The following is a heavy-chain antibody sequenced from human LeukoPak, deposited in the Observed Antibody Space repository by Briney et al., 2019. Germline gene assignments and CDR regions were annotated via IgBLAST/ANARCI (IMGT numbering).Heavy chain of an antibody. J-gene: IGHJ4*02. Sequence: SGPTLVNPTHILTLTCTFSGFSFSTSGVGVGCIRQPSGKALEWLALIYWDDDKRYSPSLKSRLTITKDTSKNQVVLTMTNMDPVDTATYYCSRDGYLNFDYWGQGTLVTVSS. D-gene: IGHD5-24*01. CDR1: GFSFSTSGVG. CDR2: IYWDDDK. CDR3: SRDGYLNFDY. V-gene: IGHV2-5*02.